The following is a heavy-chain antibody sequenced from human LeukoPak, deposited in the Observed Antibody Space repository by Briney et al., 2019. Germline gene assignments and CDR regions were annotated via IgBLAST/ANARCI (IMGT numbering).Heavy chain of an antibody. CDR3: ARARGRDYYDSSGYYYYYYYMDV. V-gene: IGHV4-39*07. D-gene: IGHD3-22*01. CDR1: GGSISSSSYY. J-gene: IGHJ6*03. Sequence: SETLSLTCTVSGGSISSSSYYWGWIRQPPGKGLEWIGSIYYSGSTYYNPSLKSRVTISVDTSKNQFSLKLSSVTAADTAVYYCARARGRDYYDSSGYYYYYYYMDVWGKGTTVTVSS. CDR2: IYYSGST.